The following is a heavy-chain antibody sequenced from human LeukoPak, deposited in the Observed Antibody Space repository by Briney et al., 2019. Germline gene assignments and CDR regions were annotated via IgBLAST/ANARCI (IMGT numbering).Heavy chain of an antibody. CDR3: ARQSSGIAATDKIDY. D-gene: IGHD6-13*01. CDR2: FTMSRTI. Sequence: GGSLRLSCAASGFTFSSYAMTWVRQAPGKGLEWVSSFTMSRTIYYADSVKGRFTISRDDAKKSLYLQMISLRVEDTAIYYCARQSSGIAATDKIDYWGQGTLVTVSS. CDR1: GFTFSSYA. J-gene: IGHJ4*02. V-gene: IGHV3-69-1*01.